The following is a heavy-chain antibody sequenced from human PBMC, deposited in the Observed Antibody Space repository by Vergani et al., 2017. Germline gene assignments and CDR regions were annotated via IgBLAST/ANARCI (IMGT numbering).Heavy chain of an antibody. J-gene: IGHJ4*02. Sequence: EVHLLESGGGLVQSGGSLRLPCAASGFTFSNSAVSWVRQAPGRGLAWVSSISGPGLSTYYADPVKGRFSISRDNSKNTVFLQMHSLRAEDTAIYYCAGPQGTSAYYYGGFDYWGQGILVTVSS. CDR3: AGPQGTSAYYYGGFDY. D-gene: IGHD3-22*01. V-gene: IGHV3-23*01. CDR1: GFTFSNSA. CDR2: ISGPGLST.